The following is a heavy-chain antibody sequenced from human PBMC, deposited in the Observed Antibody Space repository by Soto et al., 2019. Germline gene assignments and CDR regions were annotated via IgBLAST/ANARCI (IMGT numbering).Heavy chain of an antibody. V-gene: IGHV3-73*01. J-gene: IGHJ6*03. Sequence: GGSLRLSCAASGFTFSVSAMHWVRQASGKGLEWVGRIRSKPNNYATAYGASVKGRFTISRDDSKSTAYLQMNSLNTEDTAVYYCSRQASDFWSGKPQYYMGVWGKGTTVTVSS. CDR1: GFTFSVSA. D-gene: IGHD3-3*01. CDR3: SRQASDFWSGKPQYYMGV. CDR2: IRSKPNNYAT.